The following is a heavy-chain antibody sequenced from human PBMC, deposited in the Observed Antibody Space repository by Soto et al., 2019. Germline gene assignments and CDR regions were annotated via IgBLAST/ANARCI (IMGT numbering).Heavy chain of an antibody. CDR1: GGSISSSSYY. Sequence: SETLSLTCTVSGGSISSSSYYWGWIRQPPGKGLEWIGSIYYSGSTYYNPSLKSRVTISVDTSKNQFSLKLSSVTAADTAVYYCARQSRQGIWSGYYATGVSWGQGTLVTVSS. CDR2: IYYSGST. V-gene: IGHV4-39*01. CDR3: ARQSRQGIWSGYYATGVS. D-gene: IGHD3-3*01. J-gene: IGHJ5*02.